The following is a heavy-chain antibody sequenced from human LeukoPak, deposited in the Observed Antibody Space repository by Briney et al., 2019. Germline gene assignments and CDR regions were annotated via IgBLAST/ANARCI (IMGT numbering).Heavy chain of an antibody. J-gene: IGHJ4*02. CDR3: AREGAARNFDY. V-gene: IGHV4-4*08. CDR2: IYTSGST. CDR1: GFTLSTYW. D-gene: IGHD6-6*01. Sequence: GSLRLSCAASGFTLSTYWMSWVRQAPGKGLEWIGRIYTSGSTNFDPSLKSRVSISLGTSQNQFSLKLSSVTAADTAVYYCAREGAARNFDYWGQGILVTVSS.